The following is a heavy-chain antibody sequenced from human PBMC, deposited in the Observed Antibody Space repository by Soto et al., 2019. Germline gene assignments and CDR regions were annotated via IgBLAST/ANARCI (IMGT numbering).Heavy chain of an antibody. J-gene: IGHJ3*02. CDR2: IYHSGST. CDR3: AREKDYYDSSGYFGAFDI. Sequence: PSETLSLTCAVSGGSISSGGYSWSWIQQPPGKGLEWIGYIYHSGSTYYNPSLKSRVTISVDRSKNQFSLKLSSVTAADTAVYYCAREKDYYDSSGYFGAFDIWGQGTMVTVSS. D-gene: IGHD3-22*01. CDR1: GGSISSGGYS. V-gene: IGHV4-30-2*01.